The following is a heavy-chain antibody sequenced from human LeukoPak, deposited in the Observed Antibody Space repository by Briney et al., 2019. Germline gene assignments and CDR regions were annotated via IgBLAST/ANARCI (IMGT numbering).Heavy chain of an antibody. CDR1: GFTVSSTY. Sequence: GGSLRLSCAASGFTVSSTYMTWVRQAPGKGLEWVSIIYSGGSTSYADSVKGRFTISRDNSKNTLYLQMDSLRAEDTAKYYCAKVIEPVGSYYYYGMDVWGQGTTVTVSS. J-gene: IGHJ6*02. CDR3: AKVIEPVGSYYYYGMDV. V-gene: IGHV3-53*01. CDR2: IYSGGST. D-gene: IGHD2-2*01.